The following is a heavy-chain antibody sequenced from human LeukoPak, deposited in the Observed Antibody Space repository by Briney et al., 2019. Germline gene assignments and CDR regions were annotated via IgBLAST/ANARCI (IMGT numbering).Heavy chain of an antibody. D-gene: IGHD3-16*02. CDR2: ISGDGGST. V-gene: IGHV3-43*02. CDR1: GFTFDDYA. CDR3: AKDMEYDCVWGSYRDGFDY. Sequence: PGGSLRLSCAASGFTFDDYAMHWVRQAPGKGLEWVSLISGDGGSTYYADSVKGRFTISRDNSKNSLYLQMNSLRTEDTALYYCAKDMEYDCVWGSYRDGFDYWGQGTLVTVSS. J-gene: IGHJ4*02.